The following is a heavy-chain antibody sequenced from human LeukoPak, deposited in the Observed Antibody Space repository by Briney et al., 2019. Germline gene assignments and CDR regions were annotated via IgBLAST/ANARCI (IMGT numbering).Heavy chain of an antibody. V-gene: IGHV3-30*18. Sequence: GGSLRLSCAASGFTFSSYGMHWVRQAPGKGLEWVAVISYDGSNKYYADSVKGRFTISRDNSKNTLYLQMNSLRAEDTAVYYCAKDRVLRYFDWLFDLDYWGQGTLVTVSS. D-gene: IGHD3-9*01. J-gene: IGHJ4*02. CDR3: AKDRVLRYFDWLFDLDY. CDR2: ISYDGSNK. CDR1: GFTFSSYG.